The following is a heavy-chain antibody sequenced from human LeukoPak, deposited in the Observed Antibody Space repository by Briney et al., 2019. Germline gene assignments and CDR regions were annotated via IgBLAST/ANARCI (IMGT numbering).Heavy chain of an antibody. J-gene: IGHJ4*02. CDR3: ARGEQWLVRPGFDY. CDR1: GGTFSSYA. Sequence: SVKLSCKASGGTFSSYAISWVRRAPGQGLEWMGGIIPIFGTANYAQKFQGRVTITADESTSTAYMELSSLRSEDTAVYYCARGEQWLVRPGFDYWGQGTLVTVSP. CDR2: IIPIFGTA. V-gene: IGHV1-69*13. D-gene: IGHD6-19*01.